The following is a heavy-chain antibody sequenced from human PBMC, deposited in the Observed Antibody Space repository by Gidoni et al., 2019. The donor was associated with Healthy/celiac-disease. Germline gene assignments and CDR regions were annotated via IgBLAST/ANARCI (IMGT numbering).Heavy chain of an antibody. V-gene: IGHV4-34*01. Sequence: QVQLQQWGAGLLKPSETLSLTCAVYGGSFSGYYWSWIRQPPGKGLEWIGEINHSGSTNYNPSLKSRVTISVDTSKNQFSLKLSSVTAADTAVYYCAFGGFLEWLRVEYFDYWGQGTLVTVSS. CDR1: GGSFSGYY. CDR2: INHSGST. CDR3: AFGGFLEWLRVEYFDY. J-gene: IGHJ4*02. D-gene: IGHD3-3*01.